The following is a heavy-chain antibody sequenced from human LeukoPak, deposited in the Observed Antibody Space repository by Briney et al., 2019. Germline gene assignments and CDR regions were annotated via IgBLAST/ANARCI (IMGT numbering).Heavy chain of an antibody. Sequence: GGSLRLSCAASGFTFSSYGMHWVRQAPGKGLEWVAVISYDGSNKYYADSVKGRFTISRDNSKNTLYLQMNSLRAEDTAVYYCAKVYSGGYSSYYYYGMDVWGQGTTVTVSS. J-gene: IGHJ6*02. CDR3: AKVYSGGYSSYYYYGMDV. CDR1: GFTFSSYG. D-gene: IGHD1-26*01. V-gene: IGHV3-30*18. CDR2: ISYDGSNK.